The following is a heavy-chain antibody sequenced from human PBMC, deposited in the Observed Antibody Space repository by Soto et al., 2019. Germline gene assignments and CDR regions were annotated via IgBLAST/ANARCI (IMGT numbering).Heavy chain of an antibody. Sequence: EVQLVESGGGLVKPGGALRLSCAASGFTFNNASMNWVRQAPGKGLEWVGRIKGKTDGEAIDYAAAAKGRFTISRDDSKSTLYLQMNSLITEDIAVYYCLAGSGYTQYHGLDVWGQGTTVTVSS. CDR3: LAGSGYTQYHGLDV. D-gene: IGHD5-12*01. J-gene: IGHJ6*02. CDR2: IKGKTDGEAI. CDR1: GFTFNNAS. V-gene: IGHV3-15*07.